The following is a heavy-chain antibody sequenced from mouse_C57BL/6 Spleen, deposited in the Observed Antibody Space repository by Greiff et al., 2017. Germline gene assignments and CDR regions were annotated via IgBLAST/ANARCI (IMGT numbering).Heavy chain of an antibody. CDR3: ARDDGYWYFDV. Sequence: DVQLQESGPGLVKPSPSLSLTCSVTGYSITSGYYWNWIRQFPGNKLEWMGYISYGGSNNYNPSLKNRISITRDTSKNQFFLKLNSVTTEDTATYYCARDDGYWYFDVWGTGTTVTVSS. J-gene: IGHJ1*03. V-gene: IGHV3-6*01. CDR1: GYSITSGYY. CDR2: ISYGGSN. D-gene: IGHD2-3*01.